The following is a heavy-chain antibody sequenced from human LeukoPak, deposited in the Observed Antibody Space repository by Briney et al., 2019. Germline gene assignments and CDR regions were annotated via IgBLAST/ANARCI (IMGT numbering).Heavy chain of an antibody. CDR3: ARDYSRPIYGMDV. V-gene: IGHV3-66*01. Sequence: GGSLRLSCAASGFTVSSNYMSWVRQAPGKGLEWVSVIYSGGSTYYADSVKGRFTISRDNSKNTLYLQMNSLRAEDTAVYYCARDYSRPIYGMDVWGQGTTVTVSS. D-gene: IGHD2-15*01. CDR2: IYSGGST. CDR1: GFTVSSNY. J-gene: IGHJ6*02.